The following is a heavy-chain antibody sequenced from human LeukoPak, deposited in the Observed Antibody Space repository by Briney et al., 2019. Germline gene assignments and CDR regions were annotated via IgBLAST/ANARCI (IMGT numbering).Heavy chain of an antibody. CDR2: IYSSGST. Sequence: SETLSLTCTVSGGSISGYYWSWIRQPPGKGLEWIGYIYSSGSTNYNPSLKSRVTISIDTSKNQSSLKLSSVTAADTAVYYCAREGTTVTHFDYWGQGTLVTVSS. CDR1: GGSISGYY. J-gene: IGHJ4*02. CDR3: AREGTTVTHFDY. V-gene: IGHV4-59*01. D-gene: IGHD4-11*01.